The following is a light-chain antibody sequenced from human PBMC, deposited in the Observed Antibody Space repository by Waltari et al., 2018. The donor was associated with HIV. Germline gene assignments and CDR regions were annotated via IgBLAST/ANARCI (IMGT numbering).Light chain of an antibody. CDR3: SSYTSSSTYV. J-gene: IGLJ1*01. CDR2: EVS. CDR1: SRDVGGYNY. V-gene: IGLV2-14*01. Sequence: QSALTQPASVSGSPGQSLTISCTGTSRDVGGYNYVPWYQQHPGKAPKLMIYEVSNRPSGVSNRFSGSKSGNTASLTISGLQAEDEAGYYCSSYTSSSTYVFGTETTVTVL.